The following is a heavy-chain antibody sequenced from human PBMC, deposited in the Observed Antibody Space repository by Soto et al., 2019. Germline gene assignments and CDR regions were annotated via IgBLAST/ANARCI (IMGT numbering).Heavy chain of an antibody. CDR2: INAGNGYT. D-gene: IGHD3-22*01. CDR1: GYAFTGYA. CDR3: ARGDYYDSSGLDL. V-gene: IGHV1-3*01. J-gene: IGHJ5*02. Sequence: QAHLVQSGAEVRKPGASVKLSCTAAGYAFTGYAIHWVRQAPGQGLEWMGWINAGNGYTKFSQNFQGRVSVTRDTSSSMAYMELSSLRFEDTAVYYCARGDYYDSSGLDLWGQGTLVTVPS.